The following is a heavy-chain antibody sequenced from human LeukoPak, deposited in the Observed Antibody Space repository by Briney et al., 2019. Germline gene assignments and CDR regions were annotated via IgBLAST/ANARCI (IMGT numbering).Heavy chain of an antibody. CDR2: IHPDSGAT. CDR3: VRENWHYDY. D-gene: IGHD1-7*01. CDR1: GYAFNVYY. V-gene: IGHV1-2*02. J-gene: IGHJ4*02. Sequence: ASVKVSCKASGYAFNVYYIHWVRQAPGQGLERMGWIHPDSGATNYAQKFQGRVTLTRDRSITTLYMELSSLRSDDTAIYYCVRENWHYDYWGQGTQATVSS.